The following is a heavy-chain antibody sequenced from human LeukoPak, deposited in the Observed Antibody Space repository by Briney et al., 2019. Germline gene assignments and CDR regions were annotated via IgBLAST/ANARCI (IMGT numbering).Heavy chain of an antibody. D-gene: IGHD3-10*01. CDR2: IKSKTDGETT. Sequence: GGSVRLSCVDSGFTFTNAWMSWVRQAPGKGLEWIGRIKSKTDGETTNYAEPVSGRFTISRDDSKSAVYLQMNSLKIEDTAVYYCTTDLGTYYHGSQRLIPIDYWGQGTLVTVSS. J-gene: IGHJ4*02. CDR3: TTDLGTYYHGSQRLIPIDY. V-gene: IGHV3-15*01. CDR1: GFTFTNAW.